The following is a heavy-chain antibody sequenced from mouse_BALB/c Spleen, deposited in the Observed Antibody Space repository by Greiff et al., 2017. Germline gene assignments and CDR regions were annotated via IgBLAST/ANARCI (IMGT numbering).Heavy chain of an antibody. CDR3: ARTTPGSYYFDY. J-gene: IGHJ2*01. CDR1: GFTFSSYG. Sequence: EVKLMESGGDLVKPGGSLKLSCAASGFTFSSYGMSWVRQTPDKRLEWVATISSGGSYTYYPDSVKGRFTISRDNAKNTLYLQMSSLKSEDTAMYYCARTTPGSYYFDYWGQGTTLTVSS. CDR2: ISSGGSYT. V-gene: IGHV5-6*01. D-gene: IGHD1-1*01.